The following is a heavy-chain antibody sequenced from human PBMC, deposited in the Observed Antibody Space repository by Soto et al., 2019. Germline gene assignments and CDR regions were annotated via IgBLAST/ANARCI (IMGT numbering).Heavy chain of an antibody. D-gene: IGHD6-6*01. CDR1: GYSIRSGYF. Sequence: SETLSLTCAVSGYSIRSGYFWGWIRQPPGKGLEWIGSMYHSGITYYNLSLKSRVTISVDMSKNQLSLKLSSATAADTAVYYCARSMYSTSAQLYYGMDVWGQGTTVTVSS. J-gene: IGHJ6*02. V-gene: IGHV4-38-2*01. CDR2: MYHSGIT. CDR3: ARSMYSTSAQLYYGMDV.